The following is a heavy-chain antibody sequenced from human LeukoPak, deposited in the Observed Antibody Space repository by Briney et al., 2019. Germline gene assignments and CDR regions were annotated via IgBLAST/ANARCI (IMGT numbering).Heavy chain of an antibody. J-gene: IGHJ4*02. CDR2: IYHTGII. D-gene: IGHD3-10*01. Sequence: PSGTLSLTCAVSGGSISSSNWWTWVRQPPGKGLEWIGEIYHTGIINYNPSLKSRVTISADKSMNQFSLRLTSVTAADTAVYFCARGGGSHYEIDYWGQGTLVTVSS. V-gene: IGHV4-4*02. CDR3: ARGGGSHYEIDY. CDR1: GGSISSSNW.